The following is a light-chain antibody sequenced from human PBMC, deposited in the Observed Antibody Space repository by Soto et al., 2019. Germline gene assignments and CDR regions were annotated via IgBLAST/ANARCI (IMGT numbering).Light chain of an antibody. CDR1: QSVSSN. J-gene: IGKJ2*01. CDR2: GAS. V-gene: IGKV3-15*01. Sequence: EIVMTQSPATLSVSPGERATLSCRASQSVSSNLAWYQQKPGQAPRLLIYGASTRATGIPARFSGSGSGTEFTLTISSLQYEDFAGYYCQQYNNWPPMYTFGQGTKLEIK. CDR3: QQYNNWPPMYT.